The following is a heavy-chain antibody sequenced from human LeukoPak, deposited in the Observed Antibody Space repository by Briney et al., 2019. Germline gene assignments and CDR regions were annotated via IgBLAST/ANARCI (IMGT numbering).Heavy chain of an antibody. D-gene: IGHD2-2*02. CDR3: ARVDSYPYCSSTSCYNHHLPPGYLDY. J-gene: IGHJ4*02. CDR2: ISAYNSNT. Sequence: GASVKVSCKASGYTFTSYGISWVRQAPGQGLEWMGWISAYNSNTNYAQKLQGRVTMTTDTSTSTAYMELRSLRSDDTAVYYCARVDSYPYCSSTSCYNHHLPPGYLDYWGQGTLVTVSS. CDR1: GYTFTSYG. V-gene: IGHV1-18*01.